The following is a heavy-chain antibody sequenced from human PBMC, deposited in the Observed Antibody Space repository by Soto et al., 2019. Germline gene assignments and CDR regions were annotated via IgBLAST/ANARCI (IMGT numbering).Heavy chain of an antibody. CDR3: ARAIKGFGVAHYGMDV. Sequence: PSETLSLTCTVSGGSVSIGDYYWSCIRQPPGKGLEWIGYIYYSGSTYYNPSLKSRVTISVDTSKNQFSLKLSSVTAADTAVYYCARAIKGFGVAHYGMDVWGQGTTVTVSS. V-gene: IGHV4-30-4*01. J-gene: IGHJ6*02. CDR2: IYYSGST. D-gene: IGHD3-3*01. CDR1: GGSVSIGDYY.